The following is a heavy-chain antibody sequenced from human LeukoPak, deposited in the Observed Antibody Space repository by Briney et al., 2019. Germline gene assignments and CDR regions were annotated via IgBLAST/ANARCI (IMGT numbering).Heavy chain of an antibody. J-gene: IGHJ4*02. Sequence: GGSLRLSCAASGFTFSSYWMSWVRQAPGKGLEWVANIKQDGSEKYYVDSVKGRFTISRDNAKNSLYLQMNSLRAEDTAVYYCAKGTLQYCSGGRCYPSDYWGQGTLVTVSS. D-gene: IGHD2-15*01. CDR3: AKGTLQYCSGGRCYPSDY. CDR1: GFTFSSYW. CDR2: IKQDGSEK. V-gene: IGHV3-7*03.